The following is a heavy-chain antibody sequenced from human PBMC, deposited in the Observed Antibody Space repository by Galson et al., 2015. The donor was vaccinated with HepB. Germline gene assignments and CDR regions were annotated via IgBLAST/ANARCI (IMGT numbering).Heavy chain of an antibody. J-gene: IGHJ6*02. D-gene: IGHD2-2*01. CDR3: AIMKRHCSSTSCYDGVGYGMDV. V-gene: IGHV5-10-1*01. CDR2: IDPSDSYT. CDR1: GYSFTSYW. Sequence: QSGAEVKKPGESLRISCKGSGYSFTSYWISWVRQMPGKGLEWMGRIDPSDSYTNYSPSFQGHVTISADKSIRTAYLQWSSLKASDTAMYYCAIMKRHCSSTSCYDGVGYGMDVWGQGTTVTVSS.